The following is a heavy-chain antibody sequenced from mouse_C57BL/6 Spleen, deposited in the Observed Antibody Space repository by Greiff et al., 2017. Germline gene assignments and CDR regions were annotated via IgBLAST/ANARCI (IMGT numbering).Heavy chain of an antibody. D-gene: IGHD2-5*01. V-gene: IGHV1-26*01. CDR2: INPNNGGT. CDR3: ASGAYYSNYFDY. J-gene: IGHJ2*01. Sequence: EVQLQQSGPELVKPGASVKISCKASGYTFTDYYMNWVKQSHGKSLEWIGDINPNNGGTSYNQKFKGKATLTVDKSSSTAYMELRSLTSEDSAVYYCASGAYYSNYFDYWGQGTTLTVSS. CDR1: GYTFTDYY.